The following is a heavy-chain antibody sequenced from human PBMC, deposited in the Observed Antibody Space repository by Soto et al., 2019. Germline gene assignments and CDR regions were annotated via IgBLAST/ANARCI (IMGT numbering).Heavy chain of an antibody. Sequence: EVQLVESGGGLVKPGGSLRLSCAASGFTFSSYSMNWVRQAPGKGLEWVSSISSSSSYIYYADSVKGRFTISRDNAKNSLYLQMNSLRAEDTAVYYCARDRKSLYGDWTTDAFDIWGQGTMVTVSS. CDR1: GFTFSSYS. V-gene: IGHV3-21*01. CDR3: ARDRKSLYGDWTTDAFDI. J-gene: IGHJ3*02. D-gene: IGHD4-17*01. CDR2: ISSSSSYI.